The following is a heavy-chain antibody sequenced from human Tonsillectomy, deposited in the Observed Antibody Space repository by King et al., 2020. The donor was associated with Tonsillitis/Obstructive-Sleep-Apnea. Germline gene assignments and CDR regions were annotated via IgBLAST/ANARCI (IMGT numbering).Heavy chain of an antibody. J-gene: IGHJ3*02. D-gene: IGHD1-14*01. CDR1: GGSFSGYY. CDR3: ARGRNLDAFDI. CDR2: INHSGST. Sequence: VQLQQWGTGLLKPSETLSLTCAVYGGSFSGYYWSWIRQPPGKGLDWIGEINHSGSTNYNPSLRGRVTISVDTSKNQFSLKLTSVTAADTAVYCCARGRNLDAFDIWGQGTMVTVSS. V-gene: IGHV4-34*01.